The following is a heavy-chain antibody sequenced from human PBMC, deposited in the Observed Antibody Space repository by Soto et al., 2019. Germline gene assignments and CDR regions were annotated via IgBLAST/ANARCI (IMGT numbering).Heavy chain of an antibody. CDR1: GFTFSSAW. CDR3: TTGSNEGY. CDR2: IRTKGEGGTT. J-gene: IGHJ4*02. D-gene: IGHD1-1*01. Sequence: EVQLVESGGGLVKPGESLRLSCAASGFTFSSAWMNWVRQAPGKGLEWVGRIRTKGEGGTTDYPAPGKGKFTISRDDSKNTLYLQMNNLKSEDTAVYYCTTGSNEGYWGQGILVTVSS. V-gene: IGHV3-15*07.